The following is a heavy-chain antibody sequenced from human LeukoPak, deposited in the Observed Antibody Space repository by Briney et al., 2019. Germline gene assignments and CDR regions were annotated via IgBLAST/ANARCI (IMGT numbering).Heavy chain of an antibody. J-gene: IGHJ6*03. Sequence: SGTLSLTCAVSGGSISSSNWWSWVRQPPGKGLEWIGEIYHSGSTNYNPSLKSRVTISVDKSKNQFSLKLSSVTAADTAVYYCARPYSSSSKYYYMDVWGKGTTVTVSS. V-gene: IGHV4-4*02. CDR1: GGSISSSNW. CDR3: ARPYSSSSKYYYMDV. D-gene: IGHD6-6*01. CDR2: IYHSGST.